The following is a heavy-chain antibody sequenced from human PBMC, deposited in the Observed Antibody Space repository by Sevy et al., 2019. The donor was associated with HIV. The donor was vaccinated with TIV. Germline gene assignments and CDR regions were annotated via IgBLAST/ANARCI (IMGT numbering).Heavy chain of an antibody. CDR1: GFTFSSFF. D-gene: IGHD1-20*01. V-gene: IGHV3-7*01. J-gene: IGHJ6*02. Sequence: GGSLRLSCAASGFTFSSFFMSWVRQAPGKGLEWVANIKQDGSEKYYVDSVKGRFTISRDNARNSVYLQMNSLRAEDTGVYYCARHLTAPYDYYGMDVRGQGTMVTVSS. CDR2: IKQDGSEK. CDR3: ARHLTAPYDYYGMDV.